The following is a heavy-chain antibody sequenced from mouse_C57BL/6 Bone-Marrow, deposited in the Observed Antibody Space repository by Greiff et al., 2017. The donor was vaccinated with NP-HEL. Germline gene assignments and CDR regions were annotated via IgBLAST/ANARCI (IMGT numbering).Heavy chain of an antibody. D-gene: IGHD1-1*01. CDR2: IDPSDSYT. Sequence: QVQLKQPGAELVKPGASVKLSCKASGYTFTSYWMQWVKQRPGQGLEWIGEIDPSDSYTNYNQKFKGKATLTVDTSSSTAYMQLSRLTSEDSAVYYCARGGDYGSSLYAMDYRGQGTSVTVSS. V-gene: IGHV1-50*01. J-gene: IGHJ4*01. CDR1: GYTFTSYW. CDR3: ARGGDYGSSLYAMDY.